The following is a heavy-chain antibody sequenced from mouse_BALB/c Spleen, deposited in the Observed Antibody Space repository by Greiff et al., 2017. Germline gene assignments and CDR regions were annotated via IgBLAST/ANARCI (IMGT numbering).Heavy chain of an antibody. CDR1: GYTFTSYW. D-gene: IGHD2-14*01. CDR3: AGAYYRYDGFAY. V-gene: IGHV1-87*01. CDR2: IYPGDGDT. Sequence: QVQLQQSGAELARPGASVKLSCKASGYTFTSYWMQWVKQRPGQGLEWIGAIYPGDGDTRYTQKFKGKATLTADKSSSTAYMQLSSLASEDSAVYYCAGAYYRYDGFAYWGQGTLVTVSA. J-gene: IGHJ3*01.